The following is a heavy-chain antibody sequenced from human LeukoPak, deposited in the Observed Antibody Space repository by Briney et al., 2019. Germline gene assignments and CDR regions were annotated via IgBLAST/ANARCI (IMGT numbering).Heavy chain of an antibody. CDR3: ARRRYCSSTSCYPFDY. CDR1: GGSFSGYY. D-gene: IGHD2-2*01. J-gene: IGHJ4*02. Sequence: SETLSLTCAVYGGSFSGYYWSWIRQPPGRGLEWIGEINHSGSTNYNPSLKCRVTISVDTSKNQFSLKLSSVTAADTAVYYCARRRYCSSTSCYPFDYWGQGTLVTVSS. CDR2: INHSGST. V-gene: IGHV4-34*01.